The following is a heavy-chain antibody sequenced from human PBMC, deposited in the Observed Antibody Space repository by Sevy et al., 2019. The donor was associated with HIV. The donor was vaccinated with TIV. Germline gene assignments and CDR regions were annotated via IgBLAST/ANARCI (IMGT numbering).Heavy chain of an antibody. CDR3: ARALGSSSWYGGYYFDY. CDR2: TYYRSKWYN. Sequence: KQSQTLSLTCAISGDSVSSNSAAWNRIRQSPSRGLEWLGRTYYRSKWYNDYAVSVKSRITINPDTSKNQFSLQLNSVTPEDTAVYYCARALGSSSWYGGYYFDYWGQGTLVTVSS. D-gene: IGHD6-13*01. CDR1: GDSVSSNSAA. V-gene: IGHV6-1*01. J-gene: IGHJ4*02.